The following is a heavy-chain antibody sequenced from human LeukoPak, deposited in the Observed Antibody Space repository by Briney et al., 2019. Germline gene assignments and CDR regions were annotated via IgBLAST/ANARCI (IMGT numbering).Heavy chain of an antibody. V-gene: IGHV3-30*02. CDR3: AKGANRYDCYGRFDY. Sequence: GGSLRLSCAASGFTFSSYGMHWVRQAPGKGLEWVAFIRYDGSNKYYADSVKGRFTISRDNSKNTLYLQMNSLRAEDTAVYYCAKGANRYDCYGRFDYWGQGTLVTVSS. J-gene: IGHJ4*02. D-gene: IGHD2-21*01. CDR2: IRYDGSNK. CDR1: GFTFSSYG.